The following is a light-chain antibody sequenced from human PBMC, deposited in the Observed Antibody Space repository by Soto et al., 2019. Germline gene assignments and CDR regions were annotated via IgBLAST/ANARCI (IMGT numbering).Light chain of an antibody. CDR1: SSDVGAYNY. Sequence: QSVLTQPASVSGSPGQSITISCTGTSSDVGAYNYVSWYQQHPGKAPKLMIYEVSNRPSGVSNRFSGSKSANTASLTISGLQAGDEADYYCSSHTSSSTWLFGGGTKLTVL. CDR3: SSHTSSSTWL. V-gene: IGLV2-14*03. J-gene: IGLJ3*02. CDR2: EVS.